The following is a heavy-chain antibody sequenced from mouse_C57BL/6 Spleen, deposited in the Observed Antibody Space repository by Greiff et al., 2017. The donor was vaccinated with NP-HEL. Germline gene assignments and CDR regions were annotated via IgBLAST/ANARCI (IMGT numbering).Heavy chain of an antibody. CDR3: ERPYYSNYGAMDY. V-gene: IGHV5-17*01. CDR1: GFTFSDYG. D-gene: IGHD2-5*01. J-gene: IGHJ4*01. Sequence: EVMLVESGGGLVKPGGSLKLSCAASGFTFSDYGMHWVRQAPEKGLEWVAYISSGSSTIYYADTVKGRFTISRYNAKNTLCLQMTSLRSEDTAMYYCERPYYSNYGAMDYWGQGTSVTVSS. CDR2: ISSGSSTI.